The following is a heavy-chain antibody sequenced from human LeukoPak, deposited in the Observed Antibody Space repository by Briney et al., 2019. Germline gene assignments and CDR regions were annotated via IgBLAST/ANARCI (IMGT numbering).Heavy chain of an antibody. CDR3: ANELRDYPGQEY. CDR1: GRSITNYY. CDR2: IYSSGST. V-gene: IGHV4-4*07. J-gene: IGHJ4*02. D-gene: IGHD4-17*01. Sequence: PSETLSLTCTVSGRSITNYYWSWIRQPAGKGLEWIGRIYSSGSTNFNPSLKSRVTISLDKSKNQFSLKLSSVTAADTAVYYCANELRDYPGQEYWGQGTLVTVSS.